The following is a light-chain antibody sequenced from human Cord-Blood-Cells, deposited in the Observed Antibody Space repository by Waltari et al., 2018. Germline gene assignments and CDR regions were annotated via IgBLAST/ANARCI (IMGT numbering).Light chain of an antibody. Sequence: QAGVIQEPSLTLSPGGTASLTCGSTTVASTRGPYPSRFQQKPGQAPRTLIYYTSNKHSWTPARFSGPLLGGKAALTLSVAQPEDEAEYYCLLSYSGAREVFGGGTKLTVL. CDR3: LLSYSGAREV. CDR2: YTS. CDR1: TVASTRGPY. V-gene: IGLV7-46*01. J-gene: IGLJ2*01.